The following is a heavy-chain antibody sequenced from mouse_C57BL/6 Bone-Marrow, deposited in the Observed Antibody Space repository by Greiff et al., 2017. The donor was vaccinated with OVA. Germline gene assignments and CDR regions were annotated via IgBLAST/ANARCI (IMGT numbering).Heavy chain of an antibody. CDR3: ARGKYYGSLYYFDY. J-gene: IGHJ2*01. D-gene: IGHD1-1*01. CDR1: GYTFTSYW. Sequence: QVQLQQSGAELVKPGASVKMSCKASGYTFTSYWITWVKPRPGQGLEWIGDIYPGSGSTNYNEKFKSKATLTVDTSSSTAYMQLSSLTSEDSAVYYCARGKYYGSLYYFDYWGQGTTLTVSS. V-gene: IGHV1-55*01. CDR2: IYPGSGST.